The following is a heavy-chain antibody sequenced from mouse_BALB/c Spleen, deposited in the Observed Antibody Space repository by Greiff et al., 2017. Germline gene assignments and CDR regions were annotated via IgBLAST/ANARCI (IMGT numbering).Heavy chain of an antibody. CDR2: IYPGDGDT. CDR1: GYAFSSSL. D-gene: IGHD1-1*01. Sequence: QGQLQQSGPELVKPGASVTISCKASGYAFSSSLMNWVKQRPGQGLEWIGRIYPGDGDTNYNGKFKGKATLTADKSSSTAYMQLSSLTSDDSAVYFCARGGLLSYWGEGTLVTVAA. J-gene: IGHJ3*01. CDR3: ARGGLLSY. V-gene: IGHV1-82*01.